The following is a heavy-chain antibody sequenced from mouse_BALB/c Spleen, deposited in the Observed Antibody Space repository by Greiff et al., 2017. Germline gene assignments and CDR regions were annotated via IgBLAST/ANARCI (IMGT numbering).Heavy chain of an antibody. Sequence: QVQLQQSGPGLVQPSQSLSITCTVSGFSLTSYGVHWVRQSPGKGLEWLGVIWSGGSTDYNAAFISRLSISKDNSKSQVFFKMNSLQADDTAIYYCARNGDYYGSSYVGFDYWGQGTTLTVSS. J-gene: IGHJ2*01. CDR3: ARNGDYYGSSYVGFDY. CDR2: IWSGGST. CDR1: GFSLTSYG. V-gene: IGHV2-4-1*01. D-gene: IGHD1-1*01.